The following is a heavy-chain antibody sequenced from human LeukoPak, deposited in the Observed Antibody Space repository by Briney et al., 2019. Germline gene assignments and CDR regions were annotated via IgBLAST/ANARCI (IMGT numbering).Heavy chain of an antibody. CDR3: TTYYYDSSGYYAPD. Sequence: PSETLSLTCTVSGGSISSYYWSWIRQPPGEGLESIGYIYYSNTNYNPSLKSRVTISVDTSKNQFSLKLSSVTAADTAVYYCTTYYYDSSGYYAPDWGQGTLVTVSS. V-gene: IGHV4-59*08. J-gene: IGHJ4*02. CDR2: IYYSNT. D-gene: IGHD3-22*01. CDR1: GGSISSYY.